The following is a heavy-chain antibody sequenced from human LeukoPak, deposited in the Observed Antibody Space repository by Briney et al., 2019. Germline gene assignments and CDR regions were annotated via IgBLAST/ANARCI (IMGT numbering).Heavy chain of an antibody. V-gene: IGHV1-69*13. CDR3: ARDPGRDYYYYGMDV. CDR2: IIPIFGTA. D-gene: IGHD2-15*01. CDR1: GGTFSSYA. Sequence: SVKVSCKASGGTFSSYAISWVRQAPGQGLEWMGGIIPIFGTANYAQKFQGRATITADESTSTAYMELSSLRSEDTAVYYCARDPGRDYYYYGMDVWGQGTTVTVSS. J-gene: IGHJ6*02.